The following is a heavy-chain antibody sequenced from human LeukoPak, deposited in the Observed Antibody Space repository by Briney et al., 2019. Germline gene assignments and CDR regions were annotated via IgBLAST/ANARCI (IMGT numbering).Heavy chain of an antibody. Sequence: GASVKVSCKASGYTFTGYYMHWVRQAPGQGLEWMGWINPNSGGTNYAQKFQGRVTMTRDTSISTAYMELSRLRSDDTAVYYCARALRRGIAAAGTGYWGQGTLVTVSS. D-gene: IGHD6-13*01. V-gene: IGHV1-2*02. CDR2: INPNSGGT. CDR3: ARALRRGIAAAGTGY. CDR1: GYTFTGYY. J-gene: IGHJ4*02.